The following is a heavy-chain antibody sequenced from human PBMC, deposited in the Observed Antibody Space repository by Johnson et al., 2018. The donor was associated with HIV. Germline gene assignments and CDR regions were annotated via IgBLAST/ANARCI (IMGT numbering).Heavy chain of an antibody. CDR2: ISYDGINK. D-gene: IGHD3/OR15-3a*01. J-gene: IGHJ3*01. V-gene: IGHV3-30-3*01. Sequence: QVQLVEYGGGVVQPGRSLRLSCAASGFTFSSYAIHWVRQAPGKGLDCVAVISYDGINKYYTDSVKGLSTISRDNSNNTLYLHMNSLRPDDTGVYYCAKDKFMFLDNPVDAFDVWGQGTMVTFSS. CDR1: GFTFSSYA. CDR3: AKDKFMFLDNPVDAFDV.